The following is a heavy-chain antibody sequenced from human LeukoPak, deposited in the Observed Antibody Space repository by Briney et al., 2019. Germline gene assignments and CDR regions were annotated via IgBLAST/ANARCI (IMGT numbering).Heavy chain of an antibody. J-gene: IGHJ6*02. CDR1: GGSISGANW. Sequence: PSETLSLTCGVSGGSISGANWWSWVRQPPGKGLEWIGEIYHSGNTNYNPSLKSRVTISVDKSKNQFSLNLSSVTAADTAVYYCASNYYYCMDVWGQGTTVTVSS. V-gene: IGHV4-4*02. CDR2: IYHSGNT. CDR3: ASNYYYCMDV.